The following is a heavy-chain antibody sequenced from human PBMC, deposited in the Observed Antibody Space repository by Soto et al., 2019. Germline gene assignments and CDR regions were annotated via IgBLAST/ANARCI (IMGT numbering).Heavy chain of an antibody. D-gene: IGHD2-2*01. Sequence: EVQLVESGGGLVQPGGSLKLSCAASGFTFSGSAMHWVRQASGKGLEWVGRIRSKANSYATAYAASVKGRFTISRADSKSTAYLQMNSLKTEDTAVYYCTRRKVVVVPAASYYYYGMDVWGQGTTVTVSS. CDR2: IRSKANSYAT. CDR1: GFTFSGSA. V-gene: IGHV3-73*02. CDR3: TRRKVVVVPAASYYYYGMDV. J-gene: IGHJ6*02.